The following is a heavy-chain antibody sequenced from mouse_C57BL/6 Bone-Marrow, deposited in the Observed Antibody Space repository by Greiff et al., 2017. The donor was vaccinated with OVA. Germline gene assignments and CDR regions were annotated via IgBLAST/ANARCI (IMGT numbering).Heavy chain of an antibody. CDR2: IYPGNSDT. CDR1: GYTFTSYW. D-gene: IGHD1-2*01. Sequence: VHVKQSGTVLARPGASVKMSCKTSGYTFTSYWMHWVKQRPGQGLEWIGAIYPGNSDTSYNQKFKGKAKLTAVTSASTAYMELSSLTNEDSAVYYCTISPITTGDYWGQGTTLTVSS. J-gene: IGHJ2*01. CDR3: TISPITTGDY. V-gene: IGHV1-5*01.